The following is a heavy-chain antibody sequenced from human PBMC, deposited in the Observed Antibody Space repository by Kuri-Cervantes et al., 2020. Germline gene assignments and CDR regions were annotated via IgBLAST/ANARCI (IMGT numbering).Heavy chain of an antibody. D-gene: IGHD4-17*01. Sequence: GGSLRLSCAASGFTFDDYAMHWVRQAPGKGLEWVSLISWDGGSTYYADSVKGRFTISRDNSKNSLYLQMNSLRAEDTALYYCAKDSYGDLDYWGQGTLVTVSS. CDR1: GFTFDDYA. J-gene: IGHJ4*02. V-gene: IGHV3-43D*04. CDR2: ISWDGGST. CDR3: AKDSYGDLDY.